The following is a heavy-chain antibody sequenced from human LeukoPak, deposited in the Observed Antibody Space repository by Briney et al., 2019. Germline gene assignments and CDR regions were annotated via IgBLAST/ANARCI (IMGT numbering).Heavy chain of an antibody. D-gene: IGHD1-14*01. CDR3: ARIYRPFDS. CDR2: ISSSGTI. J-gene: IGHJ4*02. V-gene: IGHV3-48*01. Sequence: PGGSLRLSCAASGFTFSSYAMGWVRRAPGKGLEWVSYISSSGTIYYADSVKGRFTISRDNAKHSLFLQMNSLRTEDTALFFCARIYRPFDSWGQGTLVTVSS. CDR1: GFTFSSYA.